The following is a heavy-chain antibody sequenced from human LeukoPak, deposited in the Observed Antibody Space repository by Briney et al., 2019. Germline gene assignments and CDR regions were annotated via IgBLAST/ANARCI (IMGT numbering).Heavy chain of an antibody. J-gene: IGHJ4*02. CDR3: ASSDDFWSGYYGY. CDR2: MNPNSGNT. V-gene: IGHV1-8*01. CDR1: GYTFTSYD. D-gene: IGHD3-3*01. Sequence: ASVKVSCKASGYTFTSYDINWVRQATGQGLEWMGWMNPNSGNTGYAQKFQGRVTMTRNTSISTAYMELSSLRSEDTAVYCCASSDDFWSGYYGYWGQGTLVTVSS.